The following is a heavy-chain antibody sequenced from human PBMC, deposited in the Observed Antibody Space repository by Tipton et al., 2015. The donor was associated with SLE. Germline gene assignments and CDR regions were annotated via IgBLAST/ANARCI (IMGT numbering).Heavy chain of an antibody. CDR3: ARAYSSSWYKVPDY. J-gene: IGHJ4*02. Sequence: TLSLTCTVSGGSISSSSYYWGWIRQPPGKGLEWIGSIYYSGSTYYNPSLKSRVTISVDTSKNQFSLKLSSVTAADTAVYYCARAYSSSWYKVPDYWGQGTLVTVSS. D-gene: IGHD6-13*01. CDR2: IYYSGST. CDR1: GGSISSSSYY. V-gene: IGHV4-39*07.